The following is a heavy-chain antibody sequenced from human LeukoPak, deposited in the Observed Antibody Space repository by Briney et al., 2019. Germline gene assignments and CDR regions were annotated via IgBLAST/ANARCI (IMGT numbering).Heavy chain of an antibody. J-gene: IGHJ4*02. V-gene: IGHV3-21*01. CDR1: GFTFSSYN. CDR3: ARGRGSAIAVDYFDY. D-gene: IGHD3-10*01. CDR2: ISSSSSFI. Sequence: GGSLRLSCAASGFTFSSYNMNWVRQAPGKGLEWVSSISSSSSFISYADSVKGRLTISRDNAKNSLYLQMNSLRAEDTAVYYCARGRGSAIAVDYFDYWGQGTLVTVSS.